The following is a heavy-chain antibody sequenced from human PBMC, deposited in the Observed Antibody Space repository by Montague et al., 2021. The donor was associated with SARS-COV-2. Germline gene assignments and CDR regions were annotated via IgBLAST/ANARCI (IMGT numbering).Heavy chain of an antibody. CDR3: AHLIRYYDIFTGIPFDY. D-gene: IGHD3-9*01. V-gene: IGHV2-5*01. Sequence: PALVKPTQTLTLTCTFSGFSLSTPNVGVGWIRQPPGKALEWLALICSNDDKRYSPSLQSRLTITKDTSKNQVVLSLTNVDPVDTATYYCAHLIRYYDIFTGIPFDYWGQGTQVTVSS. J-gene: IGHJ4*02. CDR2: ICSNDDK. CDR1: GFSLSTPNVG.